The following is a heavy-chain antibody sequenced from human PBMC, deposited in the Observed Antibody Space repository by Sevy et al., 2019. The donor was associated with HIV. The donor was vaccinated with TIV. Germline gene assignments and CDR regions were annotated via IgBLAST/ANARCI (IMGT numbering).Heavy chain of an antibody. CDR2: SSGHNGNT. J-gene: IGHJ3*02. V-gene: IGHV1-18*01. D-gene: IGHD3-22*01. CDR1: GYRFEIYG. Sequence: ASVKVCCKASGYRFEIYGISWVRQAPGQGLEWMGWSSGHNGNTNYAQKFQDRVTMTTDTSTSTVYMELRRLTFDDTAVYYCARERAPYYYDSSGFLDASDIWGQGTMVTVSS. CDR3: ARERAPYYYDSSGFLDASDI.